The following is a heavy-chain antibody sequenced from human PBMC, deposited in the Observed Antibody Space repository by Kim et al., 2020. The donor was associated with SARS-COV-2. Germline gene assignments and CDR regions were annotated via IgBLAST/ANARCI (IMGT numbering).Heavy chain of an antibody. V-gene: IGHV3-11*03. D-gene: IGHD2-2*01. CDR2: ISGDSSYS. Sequence: GGSLRLSCEASGFTFNDHYISWIRQAPGKGLEWVSYISGDSSYSYYADSVKGRFSISRDTAKKSVYLQMNSLRVDDTATYYCARHSYCNSVRCQAEYFQQWGRGTLVTV. CDR1: GFTFNDHY. J-gene: IGHJ1*01. CDR3: ARHSYCNSVRCQAEYFQQ.